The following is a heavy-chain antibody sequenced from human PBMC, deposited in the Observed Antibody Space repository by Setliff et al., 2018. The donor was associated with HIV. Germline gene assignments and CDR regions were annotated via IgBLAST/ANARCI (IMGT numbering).Heavy chain of an antibody. J-gene: IGHJ1*01. CDR1: GDFISSSSYY. D-gene: IGHD1-1*01. CDR2: FYTTGN. Sequence: PSETLSLTCTVFGDFISSSSYYWAWIRQPPGKGLEWIGSFYTTGNVYSPSFKSRVSISIDTAKTQLSLRLTSLSAAGTAVYYCARFPHEREPKTWGQGTLVTVS. CDR3: ARFPHEREPKT. V-gene: IGHV4-39*01.